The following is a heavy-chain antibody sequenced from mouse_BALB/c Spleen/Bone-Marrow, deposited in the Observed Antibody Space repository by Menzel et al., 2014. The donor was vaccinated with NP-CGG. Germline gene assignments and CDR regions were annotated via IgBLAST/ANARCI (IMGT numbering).Heavy chain of an antibody. CDR3: ARLDDYIY. V-gene: IGHV14-3*02. Sequence: EVQLQQSGAELVRPGASVKLSCTASGFNIKDTYMHWVKQRPEQGLEWIGRIDPANGNTKYDPKFQGKATITANTSSNTAYLQLSSMTSEEAADYYCARLDDYIYWGQGTLVTVSA. CDR1: GFNIKDTY. J-gene: IGHJ3*01. CDR2: IDPANGNT. D-gene: IGHD2-4*01.